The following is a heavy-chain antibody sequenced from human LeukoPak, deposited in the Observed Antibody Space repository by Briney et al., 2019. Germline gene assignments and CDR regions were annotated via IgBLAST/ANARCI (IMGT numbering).Heavy chain of an antibody. J-gene: IGHJ4*02. CDR1: GFAFSGHW. V-gene: IGHV3-15*01. CDR2: TNSKTDGRRT. D-gene: IGHD2-15*01. Sequence: GESLRLSSAASGFAFSGHWMHWVAQAPGKGLEWWGRTNSKTDGRRTDYAAPVTCRCTISRDDSKNTLYLQMNSMKPEDSAVYYCTTLPKVCNGGSCTYDCWGQGTLVTVSS. CDR3: TTLPKVCNGGSCTYDC.